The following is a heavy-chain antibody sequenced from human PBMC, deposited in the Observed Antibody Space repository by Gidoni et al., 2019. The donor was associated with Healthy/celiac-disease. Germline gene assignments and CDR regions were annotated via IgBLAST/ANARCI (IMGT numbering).Heavy chain of an antibody. V-gene: IGHV4-30-4*01. J-gene: IGHJ6*03. CDR3: AREHHQLLLYGYYYYMDV. CDR1: GGSISSGDYY. CDR2: LYYSGST. D-gene: IGHD2-2*01. Sequence: QVQLQEPGPGLVKPSQTLSLTCTVSGGSISSGDYYWSWIRQPPGKGLEWIGYLYYSGSTYYTPSLKSRVTISVDTSKNQFSLKLSSVTAADTAVYYCAREHHQLLLYGYYYYMDVWGKGTTVTVSS.